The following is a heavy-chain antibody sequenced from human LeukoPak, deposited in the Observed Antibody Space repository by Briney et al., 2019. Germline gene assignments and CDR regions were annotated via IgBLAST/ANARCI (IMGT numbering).Heavy chain of an antibody. Sequence: GASVTVSFMASGYTFTSYGICWVRQAPGQGLEWLGWISAYNGNTNYAQKLQGRVTMTTDTSTSTAYMELRSLRSDDTAVYYCARDPCSSTSCYLIYFDYWGQGTLVTVSS. D-gene: IGHD2-2*01. CDR1: GYTFTSYG. CDR3: ARDPCSSTSCYLIYFDY. V-gene: IGHV1-18*01. J-gene: IGHJ4*02. CDR2: ISAYNGNT.